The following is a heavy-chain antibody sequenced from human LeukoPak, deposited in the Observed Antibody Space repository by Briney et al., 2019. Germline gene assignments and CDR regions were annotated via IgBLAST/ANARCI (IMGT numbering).Heavy chain of an antibody. Sequence: GGSLRLSCAATGFTFSNYWMNWVRQAPGKGLEYVSAITTNGGSTYYANSVKGRFTISRDNSKNTLFLQMGSLRAEDMAVYYCARDRGSSWSYFFDYWGQGTLVTVSS. D-gene: IGHD6-13*01. V-gene: IGHV3-64*01. CDR1: GFTFSNYW. J-gene: IGHJ4*02. CDR3: ARDRGSSWSYFFDY. CDR2: ITTNGGST.